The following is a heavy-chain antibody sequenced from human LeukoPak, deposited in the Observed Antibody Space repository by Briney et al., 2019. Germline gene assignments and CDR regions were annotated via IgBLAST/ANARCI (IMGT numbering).Heavy chain of an antibody. CDR2: INPDGSWT. V-gene: IGHV3-74*01. Sequence: GGSLRLSCAASGFTFNTYWMVWFRQAPGKGLVWVSCINPDGSWTLHADSVKGRFTISRDYTKNTLYLQMNSLRVEDTAMYYCARYGQRRGATTSDPWSQGTLVTVSS. CDR3: ARYGQRRGATTSDP. CDR1: GFTFNTYW. D-gene: IGHD6-25*01. J-gene: IGHJ5*02.